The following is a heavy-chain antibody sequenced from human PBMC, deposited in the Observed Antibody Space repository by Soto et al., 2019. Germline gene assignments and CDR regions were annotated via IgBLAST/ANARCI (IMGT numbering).Heavy chain of an antibody. J-gene: IGHJ4*02. CDR2: INPSGGSA. Sequence: QVQLVQSGAEVKKPGASVKVSCKASGYSFTTYYMCWVRQVPGQGPEWMGIINPSGGSATYAQKFQGRATMTRDTSTSTGDMELSSLRTEDTAVYYCARGGYNDGNDYGGQGTLITVSS. D-gene: IGHD5-18*01. CDR1: GYSFTTYY. CDR3: ARGGYNDGNDY. V-gene: IGHV1-46*01.